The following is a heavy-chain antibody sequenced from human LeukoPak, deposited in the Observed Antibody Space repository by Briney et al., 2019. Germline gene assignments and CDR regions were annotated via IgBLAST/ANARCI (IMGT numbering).Heavy chain of an antibody. CDR3: ARAIGTITMIRGVIRRSGWFDP. D-gene: IGHD3-10*01. CDR2: IYPGDSDT. CDR1: GYSFTSYW. Sequence: GESLQISCQGSGYSFTSYWIGWVRQMPGKGLEWMGIIYPGDSDTRYSPSFQGQVTISADKSISTAYLQWSSLKASDTAMYYCARAIGTITMIRGVIRRSGWFDPWGQGTLVTVSS. J-gene: IGHJ5*02. V-gene: IGHV5-51*01.